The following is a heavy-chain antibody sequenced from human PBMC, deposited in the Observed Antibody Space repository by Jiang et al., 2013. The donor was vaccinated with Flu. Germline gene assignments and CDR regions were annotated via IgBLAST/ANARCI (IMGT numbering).Heavy chain of an antibody. D-gene: IGHD1-1*01. CDR2: INPNSSAT. J-gene: IGHJ6*02. Sequence: QLVESGAEVEKPGASVKVSCKASGYTFSAYYIYWVRQAPGQGLEWMGWINPNSSATSYAQKFQGRVTMTRDTSISTVYMELSRLTSDDTAVYFCAKDNEHYYYAFDVWGRGTTVTVSS. V-gene: IGHV1-2*02. CDR3: AKDNEHYYYAFDV. CDR1: GYTFSAYY.